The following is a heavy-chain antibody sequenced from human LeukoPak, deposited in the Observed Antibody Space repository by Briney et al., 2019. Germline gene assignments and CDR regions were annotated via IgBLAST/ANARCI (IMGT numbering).Heavy chain of an antibody. CDR1: GFTFSSYW. CDR2: ISSSSSYI. CDR3: ARDLGQYYDTSDNWFDP. Sequence: GGSLRLSCSASGFTFSSYWMSWVRQAPGKGLEWVSSISSSSSYIYYADSVKGRFTISRDNAKNSLYLQMNSLRAEDTAVYYCARDLGQYYDTSDNWFDPWGQGTLVTVSS. D-gene: IGHD3-22*01. J-gene: IGHJ5*02. V-gene: IGHV3-21*01.